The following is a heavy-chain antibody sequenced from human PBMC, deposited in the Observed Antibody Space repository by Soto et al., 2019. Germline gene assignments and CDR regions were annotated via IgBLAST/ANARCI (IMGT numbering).Heavy chain of an antibody. J-gene: IGHJ4*02. CDR2: ISGSGNYT. Sequence: GGSLRLSCAASGFTFGSYSVNWVRQAPGKGLEWVSSISGSGNYTHYADFLRGRFTISRDNAKTSLYLQMNSLRAEDTAVYYCAREGINNYNEYYFDSWGQGTVVTVSS. CDR1: GFTFGSYS. V-gene: IGHV3-21*01. D-gene: IGHD4-4*01. CDR3: AREGINNYNEYYFDS.